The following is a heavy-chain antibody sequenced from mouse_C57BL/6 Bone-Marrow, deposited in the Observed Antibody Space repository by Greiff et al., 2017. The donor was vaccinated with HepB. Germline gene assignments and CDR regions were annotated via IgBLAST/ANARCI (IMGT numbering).Heavy chain of an antibody. CDR1: GFSLTSYA. D-gene: IGHD4-1*02. V-gene: IGHV2-9-1*01. J-gene: IGHJ2*01. CDR2: IWTGGGT. Sequence: QVQLKQSGPGLVAPSQSLSITCTVSGFSLTSYAISWVRQPPGKGLEWLGVIWTGGGTNYNSALKSRLSISKDNSKSQVFLKMNSLQTDDTARYYCARNLNWDEEDYFDYWGQGTTLTVSS. CDR3: ARNLNWDEEDYFDY.